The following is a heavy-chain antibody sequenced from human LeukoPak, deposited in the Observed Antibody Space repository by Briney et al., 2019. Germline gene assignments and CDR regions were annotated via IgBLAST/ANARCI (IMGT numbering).Heavy chain of an antibody. J-gene: IGHJ3*02. Sequence: GGSLRLSCATSGFTFSNYEMNWVRQAPGKGLEWVSYISPSGSTMYYTDSVKGRFTISTDNAKNSLYLQMNSLGAEDTAGYYCGRGGYCSGGTCYRFNAFDIWGQGTTVTVSS. D-gene: IGHD2-15*01. CDR1: GFTFSNYE. CDR2: ISPSGSTM. CDR3: GRGGYCSGGTCYRFNAFDI. V-gene: IGHV3-48*03.